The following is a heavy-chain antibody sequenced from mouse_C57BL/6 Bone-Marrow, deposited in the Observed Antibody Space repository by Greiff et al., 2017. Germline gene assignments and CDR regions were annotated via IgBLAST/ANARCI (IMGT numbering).Heavy chain of an antibody. CDR3: ARDKLRYYYAMDY. Sequence: EVKLVESGGGLVKPGGSLKLSCAASGFTFSSYAMSWVRQTPEKRLEWVATISDGGSYTYYPDNVKGRFTISRDNAKNNLYLQMSHLKSEDTAMYYCARDKLRYYYAMDYWGQGTSVTVSS. D-gene: IGHD2-4*01. V-gene: IGHV5-4*01. CDR2: ISDGGSYT. CDR1: GFTFSSYA. J-gene: IGHJ4*01.